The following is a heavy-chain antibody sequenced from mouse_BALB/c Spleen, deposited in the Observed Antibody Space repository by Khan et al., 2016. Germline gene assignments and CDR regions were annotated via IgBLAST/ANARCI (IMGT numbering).Heavy chain of an antibody. D-gene: IGHD1-2*01. Sequence: EVELVESGPGLVKPSQSLSLTCTVTGYSITSDYAWNWIRQFPGNKLEWMGYIRYSGSTTYNPSLKSRISITRDTSKNPLFLQLYSVTTEDTATYYCTRSPTATRYCDVWGAGTTVTVSS. J-gene: IGHJ1*01. CDR3: TRSPTATRYCDV. CDR1: GYSITSDYA. CDR2: IRYSGST. V-gene: IGHV3-2*02.